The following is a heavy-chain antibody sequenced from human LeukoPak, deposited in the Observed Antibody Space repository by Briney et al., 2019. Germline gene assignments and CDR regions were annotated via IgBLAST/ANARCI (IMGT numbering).Heavy chain of an antibody. J-gene: IGHJ2*01. CDR3: ATGITLDKYWYFDL. D-gene: IGHD3-10*01. CDR2: FDPAEGGT. V-gene: IGHV1-24*01. CDR1: GYTLSKIS. Sequence: ASVKVSLEIPGYTLSKISMHRVRQAPGKGLEWVGGFDPAEGGTIYAQKFQGRVTMTEDTSTDTAYMELSSLRSEDTATYYCATGITLDKYWYFDLWGRGTLVTVSS.